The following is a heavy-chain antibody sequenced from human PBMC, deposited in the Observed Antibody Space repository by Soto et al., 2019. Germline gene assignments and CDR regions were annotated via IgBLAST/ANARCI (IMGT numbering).Heavy chain of an antibody. CDR1: GGSFSGYH. CDR2: INHSGST. J-gene: IGHJ3*02. D-gene: IGHD3-10*01. V-gene: IGHV4-34*01. Sequence: SETLSLTCAVYGGSFSGYHWSWIGQPPGKGLEWIGEINHSGSTNYNPSLKSRVTISVDTSKNQFSLKLSSVTAADTAVYYCARRGITMVRGPTRAFDIWGQGTMVT. CDR3: ARRGITMVRGPTRAFDI.